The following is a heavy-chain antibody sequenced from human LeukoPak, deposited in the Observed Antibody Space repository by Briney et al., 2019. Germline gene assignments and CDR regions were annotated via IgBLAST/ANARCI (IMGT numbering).Heavy chain of an antibody. V-gene: IGHV4-59*01. Sequence: SETLSLTCTVSGGSISSYYWSWIRQPPGKGLEWIGYIYYSGSTNYNPSLKSRVTISVDTSKNQFSLKLSSVTAADTAVYYCARDHSEFIGPYCSGGSCSGRTHYYYYMDVWGKGTTVTISS. CDR1: GGSISSYY. CDR3: ARDHSEFIGPYCSGGSCSGRTHYYYYMDV. CDR2: IYYSGST. D-gene: IGHD2-15*01. J-gene: IGHJ6*03.